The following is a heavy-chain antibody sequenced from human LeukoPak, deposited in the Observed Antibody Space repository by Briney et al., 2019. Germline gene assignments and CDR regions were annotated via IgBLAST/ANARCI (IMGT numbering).Heavy chain of an antibody. J-gene: IGHJ4*02. Sequence: SCAASGFPFRSYAMDGVRRAPGKGLGGVGVISYDGSNKYYAHSVKGRFTISRDNSKNTLYLQMNSLRAEDTAVYYCARDRLIVGAPERFDYWGQGTLVTVSS. V-gene: IGHV3-30-3*01. CDR1: GFPFRSYA. CDR3: ARDRLIVGAPERFDY. D-gene: IGHD1-26*01. CDR2: ISYDGSNK.